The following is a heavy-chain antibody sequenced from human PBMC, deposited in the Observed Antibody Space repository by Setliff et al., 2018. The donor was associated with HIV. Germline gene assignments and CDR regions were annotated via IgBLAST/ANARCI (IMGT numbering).Heavy chain of an antibody. J-gene: IGHJ6*03. CDR1: GGTFRGFG. D-gene: IGHD5-12*01. V-gene: IGHV1-69*13. Sequence: GASVKVSCKASGGTFRGFGISWVVQAPGQGLEWMGQIIPIFGTPRYAQKFQGRVTITADESTSTVYMELSSQRSEDTAVYYCATNPEMATINYYYYYMDVWGKGTTVTVSS. CDR2: IIPIFGTP. CDR3: ATNPEMATINYYYYYMDV.